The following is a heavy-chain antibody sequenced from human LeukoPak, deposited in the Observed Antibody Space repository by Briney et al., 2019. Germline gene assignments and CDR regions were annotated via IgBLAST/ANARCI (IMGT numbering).Heavy chain of an antibody. D-gene: IGHD2-15*01. J-gene: IGHJ4*02. CDR1: GYTFRDYS. V-gene: IGHV3-21*04. CDR3: AKRSCSGGSCNFDY. CDR2: ISSTSSYI. Sequence: PGGSLRLSCAASGYTFRDYSVNWVRQVPGKGLEWVSSISSTSSYIYYADSVKGRFTISRDNSKNTLYLQMNSLRAEDTAVYYCAKRSCSGGSCNFDYWGQGTLVTVSS.